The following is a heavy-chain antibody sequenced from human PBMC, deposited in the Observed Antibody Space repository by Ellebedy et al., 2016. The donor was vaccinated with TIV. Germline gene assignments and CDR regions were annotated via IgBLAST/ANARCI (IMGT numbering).Heavy chain of an antibody. V-gene: IGHV6-1*01. D-gene: IGHD3-16*02. J-gene: IGHJ4*02. Sequence: SETLSLXXAISGDSVSSNRAAWNWIRQSPSRGLEWLGRTYYRSKWYNDYAVSVKSRTIINPDTSKNQFSLQLNSVTPEDTAVYYCAPPPDVFGIMITFGGSYRPYCWGQGTLVTVSS. CDR2: TYYRSKWYN. CDR1: GDSVSSNRAA. CDR3: APPPDVFGIMITFGGSYRPYC.